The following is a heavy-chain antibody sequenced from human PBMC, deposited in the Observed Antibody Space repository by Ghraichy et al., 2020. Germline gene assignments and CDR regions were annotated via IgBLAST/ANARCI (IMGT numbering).Heavy chain of an antibody. Sequence: GGSLRLSCAASGFPLSSYWMHWVRQAPGKGLVWVSRIKSDGSSTTYADSVKGRFTISRDNAKNTLYLQMNSLRADDTAVYYCAREYCSGGRCFFGTGGSHFDYWGQGTLVTVSS. CDR3: AREYCSGGRCFFGTGGSHFDY. CDR1: GFPLSSYW. CDR2: IKSDGSST. J-gene: IGHJ4*02. V-gene: IGHV3-74*01. D-gene: IGHD2-15*01.